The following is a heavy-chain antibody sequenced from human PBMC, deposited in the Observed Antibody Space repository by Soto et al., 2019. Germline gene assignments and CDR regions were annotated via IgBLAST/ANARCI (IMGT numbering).Heavy chain of an antibody. CDR2: MNPNSGNT. Sequence: QVQLVQSGAEVKKPGASVKVSCKASGYTFTSYDINWVRQATGQGLEWMGWMNPNSGNTGYAQKFQGRVTMTRNTSISTAYTELSSLSSDDTAVYYCARTGSSSWTDPYYYYYGMDVWGQGTTVTVSS. D-gene: IGHD6-13*01. V-gene: IGHV1-8*01. J-gene: IGHJ6*02. CDR3: ARTGSSSWTDPYYYYYGMDV. CDR1: GYTFTSYD.